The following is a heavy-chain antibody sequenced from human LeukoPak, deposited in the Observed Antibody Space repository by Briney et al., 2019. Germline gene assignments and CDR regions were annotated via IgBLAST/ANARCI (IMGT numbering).Heavy chain of an antibody. CDR2: ISSGGSTI. CDR3: ARDGYGDYLFDY. D-gene: IGHD4-17*01. Sequence: GESLRLSCAASRFTFSSYSLTWVRQAPGNGLEWVSYISSGGSTIYYADSVKGRFTISRDNARNSLYLQMDSLRDEDTAVYYCARDGYGDYLFDYWGQGTLVTVSS. CDR1: RFTFSSYS. V-gene: IGHV3-48*02. J-gene: IGHJ4*02.